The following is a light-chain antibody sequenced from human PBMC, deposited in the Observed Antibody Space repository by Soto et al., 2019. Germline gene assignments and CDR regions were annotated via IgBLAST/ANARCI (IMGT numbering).Light chain of an antibody. CDR2: DVS. CDR1: ISDVGGYNY. J-gene: IGLJ1*01. Sequence: ECGSPWQAIASSKTKTISDVGGYNYVSWYQQHPGRAPKLMIYDVSNRPSGVSNRFSGSKSGNTASLTISGLQAEDEADYYCSSYTSSSLVFGTGTKATVL. V-gene: IGLV2-14*04. CDR3: SSYTSSSLV.